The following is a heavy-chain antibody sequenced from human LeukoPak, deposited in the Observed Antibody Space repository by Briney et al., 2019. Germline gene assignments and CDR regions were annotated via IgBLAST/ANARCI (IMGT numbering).Heavy chain of an antibody. Sequence: SETLSLTCTVSGGSISSYYWSWIRQPPGKGLEWIGYIYYSGSTNYNPSLKSRVTISVDTSKNQFSLKLSSVTAADTAVYYCARYSGWYEGYYFDYWGQGTLVTVSS. V-gene: IGHV4-59*08. D-gene: IGHD6-19*01. CDR2: IYYSGST. J-gene: IGHJ4*02. CDR1: GGSISSYY. CDR3: ARYSGWYEGYYFDY.